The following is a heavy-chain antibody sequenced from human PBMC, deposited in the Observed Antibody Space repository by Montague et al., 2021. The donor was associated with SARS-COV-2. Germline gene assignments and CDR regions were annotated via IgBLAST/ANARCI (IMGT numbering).Heavy chain of an antibody. CDR1: GFTFSDYY. D-gene: IGHD3-10*01. CDR3: ARDLIQGARRIYYSGMDV. V-gene: IGHV3-11*01. J-gene: IGHJ6*02. Sequence: SLGLSCAASGFTFSDYYMSWIRQAPGKGLEWISYIGNSGDTIYHXDSVKGRFTISRDNARNSLYLQMNSLRAEDTAVYYCARDLIQGARRIYYSGMDVWGQGTMVTVSS. CDR2: IGNSGDTI.